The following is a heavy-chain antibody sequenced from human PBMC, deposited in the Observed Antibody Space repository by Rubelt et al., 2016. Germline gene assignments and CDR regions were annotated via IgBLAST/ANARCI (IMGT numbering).Heavy chain of an antibody. D-gene: IGHD4-11*01. CDR1: GFTFSPYA. V-gene: IGHV3-30*04. CDR3: ARDSEIYTSYYYGMDV. Sequence: QVRLVESGGGVVQPGRSLRLSCAASGFTFSPYAMHWVRQAPGKGLEWVAVISYDGSKKYADSVEGRFTISRDNSKTTLYLQMNSLTDDDTAVYYCARDSEIYTSYYYGMDVWGQGTTVTVSS. J-gene: IGHJ6*02. CDR2: ISYDGSKK.